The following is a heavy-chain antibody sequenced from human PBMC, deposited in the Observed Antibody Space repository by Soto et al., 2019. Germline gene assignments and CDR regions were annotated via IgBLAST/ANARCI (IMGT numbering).Heavy chain of an antibody. Sequence: QGTLKESGPVLVKPTDTLTLTCTVSGFSLSNGRLGVTWIRQPPGKALEWLAHILSNDEKSYSPSLKSRLTISKDTSKSQVVLTMTNMDPVDTATYYCAWTRMAGRRQASDIWGQGTMVTVSS. V-gene: IGHV2-26*01. CDR2: ILSNDEK. D-gene: IGHD6-19*01. CDR1: GFSLSNGRLG. CDR3: AWTRMAGRRQASDI. J-gene: IGHJ3*02.